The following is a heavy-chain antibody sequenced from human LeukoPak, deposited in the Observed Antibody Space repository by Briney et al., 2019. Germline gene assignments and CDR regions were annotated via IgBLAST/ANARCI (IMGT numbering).Heavy chain of an antibody. J-gene: IGHJ4*02. V-gene: IGHV4-4*07. CDR3: TREVSTVTFDY. D-gene: IGHD4-17*01. CDR2: IYTSGST. Sequence: SETLSLTCTVSGGSISSYYWSWIRQPAGKGLEWIGRIYTSGSTNYNPSLKSRVTLSVDTARNQLSLKLTSVTAADTAVYYCTREVSTVTFDYWGQGTLVTVSS. CDR1: GGSISSYY.